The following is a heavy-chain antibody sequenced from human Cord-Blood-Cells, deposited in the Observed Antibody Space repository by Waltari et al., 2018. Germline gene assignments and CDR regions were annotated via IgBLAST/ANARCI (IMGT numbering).Heavy chain of an antibody. D-gene: IGHD3-3*01. CDR2: ISAYNGNT. Sequence: QVQLVQSGAEVKKPGASVKVSCKASGYTFTSYGISWVRQAPGQGLEWMGWISAYNGNTNYAQKLQGRVTMTTDTSTSTTYMELRSLRSDDTAVYYCARDDNDFWSGYYAFDIWGQGTMVTVSS. J-gene: IGHJ3*02. V-gene: IGHV1-18*01. CDR3: ARDDNDFWSGYYAFDI. CDR1: GYTFTSYG.